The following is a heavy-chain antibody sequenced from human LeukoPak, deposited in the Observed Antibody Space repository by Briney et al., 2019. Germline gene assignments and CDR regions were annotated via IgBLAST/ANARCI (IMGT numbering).Heavy chain of an antibody. CDR2: IYVTGST. D-gene: IGHD3-16*02. Sequence: SEPLSLTCTVSGGSIGAYYWSWIRQSPGKGLESIGYIYVTGSTRYNPYLQSRVTISVDTSRNQFFLKMSSVTAADTAVYYCARHIGGGIEDMDVWGKGTKVTVSS. CDR3: ARHIGGGIEDMDV. CDR1: GGSIGAYY. J-gene: IGHJ6*03. V-gene: IGHV4-4*09.